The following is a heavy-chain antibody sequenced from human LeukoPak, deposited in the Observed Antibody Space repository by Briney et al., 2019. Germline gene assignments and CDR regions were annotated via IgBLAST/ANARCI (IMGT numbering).Heavy chain of an antibody. CDR1: GGSISSYY. D-gene: IGHD2-15*01. Sequence: SETLSLTCTVSGGSISSYYWSWIRQPPGKGLEWIGRIYTSGSTSYNPSLKSRVTMSVDTSKNQFSLKLSSVTAADTAVYYCARDLLGYCSGGSCYGYYYYYMDVWGKGTTVTISS. CDR3: ARDLLGYCSGGSCYGYYYYYMDV. CDR2: IYTSGST. J-gene: IGHJ6*03. V-gene: IGHV4-4*07.